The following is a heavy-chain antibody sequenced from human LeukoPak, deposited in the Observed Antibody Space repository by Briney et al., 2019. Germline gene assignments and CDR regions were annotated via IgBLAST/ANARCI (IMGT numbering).Heavy chain of an antibody. J-gene: IGHJ4*02. V-gene: IGHV3-23*01. CDR3: AKDFRMVRGVINDY. Sequence: PGGSLRLSCAASGFTFSSYAMSWVRQAPGKGLEWVSSISGSGGNIDYADSVKGRFTISRGNSKNTLYLQMNSLRAEDTAVYYCAKDFRMVRGVINDYWGQGTLVTVSS. CDR1: GFTFSSYA. CDR2: ISGSGGNI. D-gene: IGHD3-10*01.